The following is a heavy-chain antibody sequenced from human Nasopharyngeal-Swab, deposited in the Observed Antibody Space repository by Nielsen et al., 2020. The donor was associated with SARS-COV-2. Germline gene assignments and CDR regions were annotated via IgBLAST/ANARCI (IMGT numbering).Heavy chain of an antibody. CDR1: GGSISSSSYY. D-gene: IGHD4-11*01. CDR3: ARGRLTTVTTSWFDP. V-gene: IGHV4-39*07. J-gene: IGHJ5*02. Sequence: SETLSLTCTVSGGSISSSSYYWSWIRQPPGKGLEWIGEINHSGSTNYNPSLKSRVTISVDTSKNQYSLKLSSVTAADTAVYYCARGRLTTVTTSWFDPWGQGTLVTVSS. CDR2: INHSGST.